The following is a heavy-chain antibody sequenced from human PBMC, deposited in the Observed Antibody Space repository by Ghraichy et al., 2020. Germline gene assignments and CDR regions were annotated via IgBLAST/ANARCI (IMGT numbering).Heavy chain of an antibody. Sequence: GESLRLSCAASGFTFSNAWMTWVRQAPGKGLEWVGRIKSETDGGTIDYAAPVKGRFTISRDDSENTLYLQMNSLKTEDTAVYYCTTGTPTFGGVIVFDYWGQGTLVTVSS. CDR3: TTGTPTFGGVIVFDY. CDR2: IKSETDGGTI. CDR1: GFTFSNAW. J-gene: IGHJ4*02. D-gene: IGHD3-16*02. V-gene: IGHV3-15*01.